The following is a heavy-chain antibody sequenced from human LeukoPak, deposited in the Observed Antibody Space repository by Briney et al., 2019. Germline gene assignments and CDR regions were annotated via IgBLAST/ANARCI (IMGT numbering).Heavy chain of an antibody. V-gene: IGHV4-38-2*02. J-gene: IGHJ1*01. CDR2: IYHSGST. Sequence: PSETLSLTCTVSGYSISSGYYWGWIRQPPGKGLEWIGSIYHSGSTYYNPSLKSRVTISVDTSKNQFSLKLSSVTAADTAVYYCARDRYDFWSGYLGNEYFQHWGRGTLVTVSS. CDR1: GYSISSGYY. CDR3: ARDRYDFWSGYLGNEYFQH. D-gene: IGHD3-3*01.